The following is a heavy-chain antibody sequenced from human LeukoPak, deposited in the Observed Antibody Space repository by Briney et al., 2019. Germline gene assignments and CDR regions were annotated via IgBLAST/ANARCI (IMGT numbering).Heavy chain of an antibody. CDR2: MFYTGSA. CDR3: ARDGYSSSSAYYYYYMDV. V-gene: IGHV4-39*07. D-gene: IGHD6-6*01. Sequence: SETLSLTCNVSGAFLSSGSYYWAWVRQPPGKGLEWIGSMFYTGSAYYNPSLKSRLTISVDTSKNQFSLKLSSVTAEDTAVYYCARDGYSSSSAYYYYYMDVWGKGTTVTVSS. J-gene: IGHJ6*03. CDR1: GAFLSSGSYY.